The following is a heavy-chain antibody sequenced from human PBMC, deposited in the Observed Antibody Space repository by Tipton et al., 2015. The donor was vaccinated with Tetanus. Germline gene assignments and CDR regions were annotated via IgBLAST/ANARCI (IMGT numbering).Heavy chain of an antibody. CDR2: VSTYNGNT. V-gene: IGHV1-18*01. CDR3: GRASGYHYGSGSYYSGEDY. D-gene: IGHD3-10*01. J-gene: IGHJ4*02. Sequence: QSGAEVKKPGASVKVSCKASGYTFTTYGITWVRQAPGQGLEWMGWVSTYNGNTEYAQNFEGRVTMTTDTSTRTGYMELRSLTYDDTAVYYCGRASGYHYGSGSYYSGEDYWGQGTLVTVSS. CDR1: GYTFTTYG.